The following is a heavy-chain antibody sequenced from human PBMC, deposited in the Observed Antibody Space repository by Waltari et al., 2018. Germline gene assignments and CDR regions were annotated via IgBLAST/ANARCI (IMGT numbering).Heavy chain of an antibody. CDR1: GGSIISYY. J-gene: IGHJ4*02. D-gene: IGHD1-26*01. Sequence: QVQLQESGPGLVKPSETLSLTCTVSGGSIISYYWTWIRQPPGKGLEWIGYIYYSGSTNYNPSLKSRVTISVDTSKNQFSLKLSSVTAADTAVYYCARAIVGAYFDYWGQGTLVTVSS. V-gene: IGHV4-59*01. CDR2: IYYSGST. CDR3: ARAIVGAYFDY.